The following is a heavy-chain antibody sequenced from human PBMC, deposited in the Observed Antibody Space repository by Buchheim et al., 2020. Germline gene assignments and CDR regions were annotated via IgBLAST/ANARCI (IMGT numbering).Heavy chain of an antibody. J-gene: IGHJ4*02. V-gene: IGHV3-48*02. Sequence: EVQLVESGGGLVQPGGSLRLSCAASGFTFSSYSMTWVRQAPGKGLQWISYISSTSTYIYSADSVKGRFTISRDTAKKSLYLQMNSRRDEDTAVYYCARDSVVAEGYFDYWGQGTL. CDR3: ARDSVVAEGYFDY. D-gene: IGHD2-21*01. CDR2: ISSTSTYI. CDR1: GFTFSSYS.